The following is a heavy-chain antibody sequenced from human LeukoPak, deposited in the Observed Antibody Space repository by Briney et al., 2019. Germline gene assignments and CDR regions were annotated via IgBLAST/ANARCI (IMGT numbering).Heavy chain of an antibody. CDR2: IRSKAYGGTT. CDR3: ARVGSGTADY. V-gene: IGHV3-49*04. CDR1: GFTFGDYA. J-gene: IGHJ4*02. Sequence: GRSLRLSCTASGFTFGDYAMSWVRQAPGKGLEWVGFIRSKAYGGTTEYAASVNGRFTISRDDSKTIAYLQMNSLKTEETALYYCARVGSGTADYWGRGTLVTVSS. D-gene: IGHD6-19*01.